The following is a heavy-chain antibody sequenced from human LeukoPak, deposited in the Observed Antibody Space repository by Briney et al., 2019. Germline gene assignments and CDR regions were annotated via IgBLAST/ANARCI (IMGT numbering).Heavy chain of an antibody. Sequence: SETLSHTCTVSGGSISSGEYYWSWLRQPPGKGLEWIGYIYYSGSTYYNPSLKSRVTISVDTSKNQFSLKLSSVTAADTAVYYCARVRGVHFDYWGQGTLVTVSS. CDR2: IYYSGST. J-gene: IGHJ4*02. CDR1: GGSISSGEYY. CDR3: ARVRGVHFDY. V-gene: IGHV4-30-4*08. D-gene: IGHD3-16*01.